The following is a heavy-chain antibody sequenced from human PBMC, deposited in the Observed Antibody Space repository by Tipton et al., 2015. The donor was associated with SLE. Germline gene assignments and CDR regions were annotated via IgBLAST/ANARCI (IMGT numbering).Heavy chain of an antibody. J-gene: IGHJ4*02. V-gene: IGHV4-39*01. CDR3: ARHRVVVAATDY. CDR1: GGSISSYY. D-gene: IGHD2-15*01. Sequence: TLSLTCTVSGGSISSYYWGWIRQPPGKGLEWNGSIYYSGSTSYNPSLKSRVTISVDTSKNQFSLKLSSVTAADTAVYYCARHRVVVAATDYWGQGTLVTVSS. CDR2: IYYSGST.